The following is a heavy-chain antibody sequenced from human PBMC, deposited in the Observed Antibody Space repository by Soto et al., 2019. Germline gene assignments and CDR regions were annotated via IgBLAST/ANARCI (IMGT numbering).Heavy chain of an antibody. V-gene: IGHV3-30-3*01. CDR3: ARVVFGYGDPLDS. CDR1: GFTFTNFG. CDR2: ISDDGSDK. D-gene: IGHD4-17*01. Sequence: GGSLRLSCAASGFTFTNFGMHWFRQAPGKGLEWVAFISDDGSDKYYTDSVKGRFTISRDNSKNTLTLQMNSLRSEDTAIYYCARVVFGYGDPLDSWGQGTLVTVSS. J-gene: IGHJ5*01.